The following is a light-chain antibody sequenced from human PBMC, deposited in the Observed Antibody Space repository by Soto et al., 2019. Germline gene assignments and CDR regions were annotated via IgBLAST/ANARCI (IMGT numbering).Light chain of an antibody. Sequence: DIQMTQSPSALSASLGDRVTITCRASHSIGTCLAWYQQRPGKAPKLIXYDASSLGSGVPLRISGGGSGTELTLTISSLQPYDFGTYYCHQYKSYNTYTIGQGTKVDIK. V-gene: IGKV1-5*01. CDR1: HSIGTC. CDR3: HQYKSYNTYT. J-gene: IGKJ2*01. CDR2: DAS.